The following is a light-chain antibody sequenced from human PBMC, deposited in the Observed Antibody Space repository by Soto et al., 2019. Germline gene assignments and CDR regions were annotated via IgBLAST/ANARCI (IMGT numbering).Light chain of an antibody. CDR1: QSVSSN. J-gene: IGKJ4*01. CDR2: GAS. V-gene: IGKV3-15*01. Sequence: EIVMTQSPATLSVSPGERATLSCRASQSVSSNLAWYQQKPGQAPRLLIYGASTRATGIPARLSGSGSGTEFTLTISSLQSEDFAVYYRQQFNNWPLTFGGGTKVDIK. CDR3: QQFNNWPLT.